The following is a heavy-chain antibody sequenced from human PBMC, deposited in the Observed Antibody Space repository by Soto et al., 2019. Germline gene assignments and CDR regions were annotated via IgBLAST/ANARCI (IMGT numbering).Heavy chain of an antibody. V-gene: IGHV4-39*01. Sequence: SETLSLTCTVSGGSVSNSNYYWGWIRQSPGKGLEWIGSVYYRGRSYSKSSVKSRVTISVDTSKNQFSLNLDSVTASDTAVYYCVSQRTSVLTQAYFDYWGPGALVTVSS. CDR3: VSQRTSVLTQAYFDY. CDR1: GGSVSNSNYY. J-gene: IGHJ4*02. CDR2: VYYRGRS. D-gene: IGHD2-8*01.